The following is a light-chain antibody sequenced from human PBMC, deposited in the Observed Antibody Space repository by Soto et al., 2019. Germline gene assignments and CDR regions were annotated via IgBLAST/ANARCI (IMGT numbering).Light chain of an antibody. CDR3: LLYYGGAQLV. V-gene: IGLV7-43*01. CDR1: TGAVTSGYY. J-gene: IGLJ2*01. Sequence: QTVVTQAPSLTVSPGGTVTLTCASSTGAVTSGYYPNWFQQKPGQAPWALIYSTSNKHSWTPARFSGSLLGGKAALTLSGVQPEDEAEYYCLLYYGGAQLVFGGGTKLTVL. CDR2: STS.